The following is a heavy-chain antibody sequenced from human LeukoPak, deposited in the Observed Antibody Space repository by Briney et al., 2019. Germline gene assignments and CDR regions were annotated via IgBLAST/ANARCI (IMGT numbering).Heavy chain of an antibody. J-gene: IGHJ6*03. V-gene: IGHV3-74*01. CDR1: GFTFSRYW. Sequence: GGSLRLSCAASGFTFSRYWTHWVRQAPGKGLVWVSRINSDGSSTSYADSVKGRFTISRDNAKNTLYLQMNSLRAEDTAVYHCARYNARAMDVWGKGTTVTISS. D-gene: IGHD5-24*01. CDR3: ARYNARAMDV. CDR2: INSDGSST.